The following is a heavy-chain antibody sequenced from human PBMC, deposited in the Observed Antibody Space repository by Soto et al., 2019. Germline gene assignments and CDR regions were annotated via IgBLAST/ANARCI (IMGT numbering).Heavy chain of an antibody. CDR3: ARHLEYSSSSDAFDI. D-gene: IGHD6-6*01. Sequence: QVQLQESGPGLVKPSETLSLTCTVSGGSISSYYWSWIRQPPGKGLEWIGYIYYSGSTNYNPSRKSRVTISVDTSKNQFSLKLSSVTAADTAVYYCARHLEYSSSSDAFDIWGQGTMVTVSS. V-gene: IGHV4-59*01. CDR1: GGSISSYY. J-gene: IGHJ3*02. CDR2: IYYSGST.